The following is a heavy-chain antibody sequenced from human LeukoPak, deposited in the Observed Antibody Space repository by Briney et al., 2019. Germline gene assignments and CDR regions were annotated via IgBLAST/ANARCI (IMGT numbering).Heavy chain of an antibody. CDR2: INPSGGST. D-gene: IGHD1-26*01. Sequence: GASVKVSCKASGYTFTSYYMHWVRQAPGQGLEWMGIINPSGGSTSYAQKFQGRVTMTRDTSTSTVYMELSSLRSEDTAVYYCAKARYSGSYYGTFDYWGQGTLVTVSS. J-gene: IGHJ4*02. CDR3: AKARYSGSYYGTFDY. CDR1: GYTFTSYY. V-gene: IGHV1-46*01.